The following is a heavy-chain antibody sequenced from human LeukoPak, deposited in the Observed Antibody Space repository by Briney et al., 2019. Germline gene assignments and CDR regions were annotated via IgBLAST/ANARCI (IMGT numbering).Heavy chain of an antibody. V-gene: IGHV4-59*08. CDR3: ARHGSGYYYGSRGAFDI. D-gene: IGHD3-10*01. CDR2: IYYSGST. Sequence: SETLSLTCTVSGGSISSYYWSWIRQPPWKGLEGIGYIYYSGSTNYNPPLKSRVTISVDTSKNQFSLKLSSVTAADTAVYYCARHGSGYYYGSRGAFDIWGQGTMVTVSS. CDR1: GGSISSYY. J-gene: IGHJ3*02.